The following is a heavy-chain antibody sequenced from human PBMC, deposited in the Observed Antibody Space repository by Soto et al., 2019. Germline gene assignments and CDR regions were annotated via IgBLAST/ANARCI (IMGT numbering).Heavy chain of an antibody. CDR1: GGSISSSSYY. J-gene: IGHJ4*02. CDR3: ARYYDSSGYYHN. V-gene: IGHV4-39*01. CDR2: IYYSGST. D-gene: IGHD3-22*01. Sequence: QLQLQESGPGLVKPSETLSLTCTVSGGSISSSSYYWGWIRQPPGKGLEWIGSIYYSGSTYYNPSLKSRVTISVDTSKNQFSLKLSSVTAADTAVYYCARYYDSSGYYHNWGQGTLVTVSS.